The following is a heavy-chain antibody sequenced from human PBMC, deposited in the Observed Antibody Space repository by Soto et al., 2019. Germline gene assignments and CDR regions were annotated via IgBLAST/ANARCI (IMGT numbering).Heavy chain of an antibody. V-gene: IGHV1-69*13. CDR1: GGTFSSYA. J-gene: IGHJ4*02. D-gene: IGHD2-15*01. Sequence: SVKVSCKASGGTFSSYAISWVRQAPGQGLEWMGGIIPIFGTANYAQKFQGRVTITADESTSTAYMELSSLRSEDTAVYYCASEVSGYCSGGSCYTGWGQGTLVTVSS. CDR2: IIPIFGTA. CDR3: ASEVSGYCSGGSCYTG.